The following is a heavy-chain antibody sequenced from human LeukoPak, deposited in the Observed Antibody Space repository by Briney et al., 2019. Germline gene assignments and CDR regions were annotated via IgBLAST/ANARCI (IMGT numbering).Heavy chain of an antibody. V-gene: IGHV4-34*01. Sequence: SETLSVTCAVYGGSFSGYYWSWIRQPPGKGLEWIGEINHSGSTNYNPSLKSRVTISVDTSKNQFSLKLSSVTAADTAVYYCARGGFVDTAMVSHYFDYWGQGTLVTVSS. CDR2: INHSGST. CDR1: GGSFSGYY. D-gene: IGHD5-18*01. J-gene: IGHJ4*02. CDR3: ARGGFVDTAMVSHYFDY.